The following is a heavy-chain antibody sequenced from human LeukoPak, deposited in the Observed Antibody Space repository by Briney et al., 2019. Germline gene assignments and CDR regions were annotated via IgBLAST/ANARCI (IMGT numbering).Heavy chain of an antibody. J-gene: IGHJ6*03. D-gene: IGHD2-2*01. CDR1: GFSLSISGMC. Sequence: SGPALVKPTQTLTLTCTFSGFSLSISGMCVSWVRQPPGKALEWLALIDWDDDKYYSTSLKTRLTISKDTSKNQVVLTMTNMDPVDTATYYCARTLWDIVVVPAYSYYYYYMDVWGKGTTVTVSS. CDR2: IDWDDDK. CDR3: ARTLWDIVVVPAYSYYYYYMDV. V-gene: IGHV2-70*20.